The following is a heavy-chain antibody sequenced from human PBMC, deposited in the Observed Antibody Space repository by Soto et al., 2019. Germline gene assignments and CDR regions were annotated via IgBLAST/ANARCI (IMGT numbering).Heavy chain of an antibody. CDR3: PRGARPDFYYMDV. J-gene: IGHJ6*03. D-gene: IGHD6-6*01. Sequence: EVQLAESGGGLAQPGGSLRLSCAASGFTLSGYAMDWVRQAPGKGLEYVSGISSNGVGTYYANSVQGRFTISRDNSKNAVYLQVGSLRPEDMAVYCCPRGARPDFYYMDVGGKGTTVTVSS. CDR2: ISSNGVGT. CDR1: GFTLSGYA. V-gene: IGHV3-64*01.